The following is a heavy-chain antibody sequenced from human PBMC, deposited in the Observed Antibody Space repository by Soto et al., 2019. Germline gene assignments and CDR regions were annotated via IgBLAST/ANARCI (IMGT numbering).Heavy chain of an antibody. D-gene: IGHD3-3*01. CDR3: ARCPRLEFLLYGMDV. V-gene: IGHV1-46*01. CDR2: INPSGDST. CDR1: GYTFTNYF. J-gene: IGHJ6*02. Sequence: QVQLVQSGAEVKKPGASVKVSCKASGYTFTNYFMFWVRQAPGQGLECMGMINPSGDSTSYAQKFKGRVTLTRDTSTSTVYMELSSLRSEDTAVYYCARCPRLEFLLYGMDVWGQGTTVTVSS.